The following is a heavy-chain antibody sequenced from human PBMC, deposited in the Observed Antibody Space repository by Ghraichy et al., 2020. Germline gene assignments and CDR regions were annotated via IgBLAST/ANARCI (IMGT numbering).Heavy chain of an antibody. CDR1: GFTVSSNY. Sequence: GGSLRLSCAASGFTVSSNYMSWLRQAPGKGLEWVSVIYSGGSTYYADSVKGRFTISRDNSKNTLYLQMNSLRAEDTAVYYCARGSVAGYYYYGMDVWGQGTTVTVSS. D-gene: IGHD6-19*01. J-gene: IGHJ6*02. CDR3: ARGSVAGYYYYGMDV. CDR2: IYSGGST. V-gene: IGHV3-66*01.